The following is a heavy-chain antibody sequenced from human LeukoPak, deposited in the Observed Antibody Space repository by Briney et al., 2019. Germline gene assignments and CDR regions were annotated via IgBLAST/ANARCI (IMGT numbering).Heavy chain of an antibody. CDR2: IHFSPGYT. V-gene: IGHV3-23*01. CDR3: AKGYTAAWYDFDY. CDR1: GFTFSSYA. D-gene: IGHD5-12*01. Sequence: GESLRLSCAASGFTFSSYAMSWVRQAPGKGLEWVSHIHFSPGYTYYADSVKGRFTISRDNSKNMLYLQMNSLRAEDTAVYYCAKGYTAAWYDFDYWGQGTLVTVSS. J-gene: IGHJ4*02.